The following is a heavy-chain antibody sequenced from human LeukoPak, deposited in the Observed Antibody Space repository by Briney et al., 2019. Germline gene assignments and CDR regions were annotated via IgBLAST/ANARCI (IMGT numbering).Heavy chain of an antibody. J-gene: IGHJ4*02. CDR1: GFTFSSYA. D-gene: IGHD1-7*01. CDR2: ISGSGGSA. V-gene: IGHV3-23*01. Sequence: PGGSLRLSCAASGFTFSSYAMSWVRQAPGKGLEWVSAISGSGGSAYYADSVKGRFTISRDNSKNTLYLQMNSLRAEDTAVYYCAKDCTGTTYYDYWGQGTLVTVSS. CDR3: AKDCTGTTYYDY.